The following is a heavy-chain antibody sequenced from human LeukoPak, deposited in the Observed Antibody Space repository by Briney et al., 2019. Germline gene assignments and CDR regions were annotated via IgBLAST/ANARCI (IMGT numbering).Heavy chain of an antibody. V-gene: IGHV4-59*01. J-gene: IGHJ4*02. CDR2: IHYSGST. CDR1: GGSIGSYY. CDR3: ARDGVAGGFDY. D-gene: IGHD6-19*01. Sequence: SETLSLTCTVSGGSIGSYYWNWIRQAPGKGLEWIGYIHYSGSTNHNSALKSRVTISADTSKNQYSLKLSSMTAADTAVYYCARDGVAGGFDYWGQGTLVTVS.